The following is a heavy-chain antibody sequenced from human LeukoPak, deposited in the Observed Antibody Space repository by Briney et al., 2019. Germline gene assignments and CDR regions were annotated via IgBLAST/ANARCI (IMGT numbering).Heavy chain of an antibody. V-gene: IGHV4-39*07. J-gene: IGHJ4*02. CDR3: ARGGIAAAGSFDY. CDR1: GGSISSSSYY. CDR2: IYYSGST. Sequence: SETLSLTCTVSGGSISSSSYYWGWIRQPPGKGLEWIGSIYYSGSTYYNPSLKSRVTISVDTSKNQFSLKLSSVTAADTAVYYCARGGIAAAGSFDYWGQGTLVTVSS. D-gene: IGHD6-13*01.